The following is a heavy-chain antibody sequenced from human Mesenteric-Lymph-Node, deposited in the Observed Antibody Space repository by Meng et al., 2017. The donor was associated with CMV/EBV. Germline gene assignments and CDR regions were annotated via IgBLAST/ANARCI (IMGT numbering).Heavy chain of an antibody. Sequence: VYGGSCSGYYWSWSRQPPGKGLEWIGEINHSGSTNYNPSLKSRVTISVDTSKNQFSLKLSSVTAADTAVYYCARDQYYYDSSGIDYWGQGTLVTVSS. J-gene: IGHJ4*02. CDR1: GGSCSGYY. D-gene: IGHD3-22*01. CDR2: INHSGST. CDR3: ARDQYYYDSSGIDY. V-gene: IGHV4-34*01.